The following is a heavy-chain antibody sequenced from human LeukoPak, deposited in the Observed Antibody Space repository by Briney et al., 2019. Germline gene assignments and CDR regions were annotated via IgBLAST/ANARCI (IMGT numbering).Heavy chain of an antibody. V-gene: IGHV1-69*05. CDR2: IISIFGTA. J-gene: IGHJ4*02. CDR3: ASADGYNFNYFDY. D-gene: IGHD5-24*01. Sequence: SVKVSCKASGGTFSSYAISWVRQAPGQGLEWMGGIISIFGTANYAQKFQGRVTITTDESTSTAYMELSSLRSEDTAVYYCASADGYNFNYFDYWGQGTLVTVSS. CDR1: GGTFSSYA.